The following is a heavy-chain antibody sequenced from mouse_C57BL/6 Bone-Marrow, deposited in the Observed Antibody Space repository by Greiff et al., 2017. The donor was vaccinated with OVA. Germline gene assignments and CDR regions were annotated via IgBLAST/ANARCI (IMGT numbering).Heavy chain of an antibody. V-gene: IGHV7-3*01. D-gene: IGHD2-5*01. Sequence: EVQLVESGGGLVQPGGSLSLSCAASGFTFTDYYMSWVRQPPGKALEWLGFIRNKANGYTTEYSASVKGRFTISRDNSQSILYLQMNALRAEDSATYYCASLYSKGAYWGQGTLVTVSA. CDR2: IRNKANGYTT. J-gene: IGHJ3*01. CDR1: GFTFTDYY. CDR3: ASLYSKGAY.